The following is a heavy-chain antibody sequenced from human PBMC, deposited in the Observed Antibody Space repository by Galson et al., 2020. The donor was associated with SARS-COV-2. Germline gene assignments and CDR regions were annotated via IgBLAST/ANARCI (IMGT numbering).Heavy chain of an antibody. J-gene: IGHJ6*03. CDR3: SRIIVTAYYFSYMDV. CDR1: GGSISSSDW. D-gene: IGHD2-21*02. V-gene: IGHV4-4*02. Sequence: SETLSLTCAVSGGSISSSDWWGWVRQPPGKGLEWTGEIFHSGYTNYTPSLKSRVTMSLDTSKNQFSLKLSSVTAADTAFYYCSRIIVTAYYFSYMDVWGKGTTVTVSS. CDR2: IFHSGYT.